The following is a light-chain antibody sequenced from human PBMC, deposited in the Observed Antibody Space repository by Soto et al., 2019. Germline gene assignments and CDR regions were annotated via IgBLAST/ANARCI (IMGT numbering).Light chain of an antibody. CDR3: QQYGSSWYT. CDR1: QSISSSY. Sequence: EIVLTQSPGTLSLSPGERATLSCRASQSISSSYLAWYQQKPGQAPRLLIYAASSRATGIPDRFSGSGSGTDFTLTISRLEPEDFALYYCQQYGSSWYTFGQGTQLEIK. CDR2: AAS. V-gene: IGKV3-20*01. J-gene: IGKJ2*01.